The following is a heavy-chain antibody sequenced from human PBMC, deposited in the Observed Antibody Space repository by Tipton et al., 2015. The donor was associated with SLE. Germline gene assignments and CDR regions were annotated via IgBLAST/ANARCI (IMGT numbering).Heavy chain of an antibody. D-gene: IGHD3-3*01. CDR1: GGSISSSSYY. CDR3: ARHDFWSGYFPSGGAFDI. J-gene: IGHJ3*02. CDR2: IYYSGST. Sequence: TLSLTCTVSGGSISSSSYYWGWIRQPPGRGLEWIGSIYYSGSTFYNPSLKSRVTISADTSKNQFSLKLTSVTTADTAVYYCARHDFWSGYFPSGGAFDIWGQGTVVTVSS. V-gene: IGHV4-39*01.